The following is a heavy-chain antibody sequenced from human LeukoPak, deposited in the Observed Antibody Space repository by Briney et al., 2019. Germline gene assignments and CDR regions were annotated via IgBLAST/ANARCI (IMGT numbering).Heavy chain of an antibody. CDR3: ARPYYYDSRIDP. D-gene: IGHD3-22*01. CDR1: GGSISSGDYY. J-gene: IGHJ5*02. V-gene: IGHV4-30-4*01. CDR2: MYYSGST. Sequence: RTLSLTCTVSGGSISSGDYYWSWIRQPPGKGLEWIAYMYYSGSTYYNPSLKSRVTMSADTSKNQLSLKLSSVTAADTAVYYCARPYYYDSRIDPWGQGILVTVSS.